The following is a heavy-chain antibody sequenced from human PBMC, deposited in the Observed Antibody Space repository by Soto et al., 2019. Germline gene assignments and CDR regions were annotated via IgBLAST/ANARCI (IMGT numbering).Heavy chain of an antibody. D-gene: IGHD6-13*01. V-gene: IGHV3-23*01. J-gene: IGHJ3*02. CDR3: AKDRSKQQLVPGAFDI. CDR1: GFTFSSYA. CDR2: ISGSGGST. Sequence: GSLRLSCAASGFTFSSYAMSWVRQAPGKGLEWVSAISGSGGSTYYADSVKGRFTISRDNSKNTLYLQMDSLRAEDTAVYYCAKDRSKQQLVPGAFDIWGQGTMVTVSS.